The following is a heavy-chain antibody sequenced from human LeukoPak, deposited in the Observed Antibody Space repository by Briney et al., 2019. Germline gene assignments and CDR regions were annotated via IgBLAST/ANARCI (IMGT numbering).Heavy chain of an antibody. CDR3: AREWLSNDY. Sequence: GGSLRLSCAASGFTFSSYGMHWVRQAPGKGLEWVAFIRYNGSNKYYADSVKGRFTISRDNSKNTLYLQTNSLRAEDTALYYCAREWLSNDYWGQGTLVTVSS. CDR1: GFTFSSYG. J-gene: IGHJ4*02. D-gene: IGHD3-22*01. V-gene: IGHV3-30*02. CDR2: IRYNGSNK.